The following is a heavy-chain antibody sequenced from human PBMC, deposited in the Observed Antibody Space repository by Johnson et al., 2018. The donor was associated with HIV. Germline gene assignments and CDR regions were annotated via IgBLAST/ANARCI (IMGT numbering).Heavy chain of an antibody. V-gene: IGHV3-30*18. CDR3: ANLGDYSGLNGFDI. CDR1: GFNVSSNY. CDR2: ISYDGSNK. D-gene: IGHD4-23*01. J-gene: IGHJ3*02. Sequence: QVQLVESGGGLIQPGGSLRLSCAASGFNVSSNYMSWVRQAPGKGLEWVAVISYDGSNKYYADSMKGRLTISRDNSKNTLYLQINSLRTEDTAVYYCANLGDYSGLNGFDIWGQGTMVTVSS.